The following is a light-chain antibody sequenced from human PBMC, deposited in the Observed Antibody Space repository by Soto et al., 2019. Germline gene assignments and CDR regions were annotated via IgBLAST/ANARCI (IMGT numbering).Light chain of an antibody. CDR1: QSLSSR. J-gene: IGKJ5*01. V-gene: IGKV1-5*01. Sequence: DIHMTQSPSTLSASVGDRVTISCRASQSLSSRLAWYQQKPGKAPKLLIYDAYSLESGVPSRFSGSGSGTEFTLTISSLQPDDFATYYCQQYNNYPYTFGQGTRLEIK. CDR2: DAY. CDR3: QQYNNYPYT.